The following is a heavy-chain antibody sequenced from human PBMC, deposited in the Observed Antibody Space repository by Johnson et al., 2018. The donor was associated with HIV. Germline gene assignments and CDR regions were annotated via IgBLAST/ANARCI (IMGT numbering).Heavy chain of an antibody. J-gene: IGHJ3*02. CDR1: GFTFEDYA. D-gene: IGHD2-15*01. CDR2: ISMNSGTR. Sequence: VESGGGLVQPGRSLRLSCAASGFTFEDYAMHWVRQAPGKGLEWVSSISMNSGTRGYADSVRGRFTISTDSAKKSVYLQMNSLRAEDTALYYCVKDIDSGYCSGGSCHFRAVDIWGQGTMVTDSS. CDR3: VKDIDSGYCSGGSCHFRAVDI. V-gene: IGHV3-9*01.